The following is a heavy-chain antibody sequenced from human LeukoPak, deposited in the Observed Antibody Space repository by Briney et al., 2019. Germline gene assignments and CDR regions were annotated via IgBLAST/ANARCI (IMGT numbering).Heavy chain of an antibody. J-gene: IGHJ4*02. CDR2: INAGNGNT. CDR3: ARGGEDIVVIPAEALFDC. Sequence: GASVKVSCKASGYTFTNYAMHWVRQAPGQRLEWVGWINAGNGNTKYSRKFKGRVTMTRDTSASTAYMELSSLRSEDTAVYYCARGGEDIVVIPAEALFDCWGQGTLVTVSS. CDR1: GYTFTNYA. V-gene: IGHV1-3*01. D-gene: IGHD2-2*01.